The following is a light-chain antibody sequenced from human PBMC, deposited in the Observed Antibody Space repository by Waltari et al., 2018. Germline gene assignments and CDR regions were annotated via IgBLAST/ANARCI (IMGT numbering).Light chain of an antibody. V-gene: IGKV4-1*01. CDR3: QQYYSTPWT. J-gene: IGKJ1*01. CDR1: QSVLHRSNNKNY. CDR2: WAS. Sequence: DFVMTQSPDSLAVSLGERATINCRSTQSVLHRSNNKNYLAGYQQKPGQPPKLLIYWASTRESGVPDRFSGSGSGTDFSLTISSLQAEDVAVYYCQQYYSTPWTFGQGTKVEIK.